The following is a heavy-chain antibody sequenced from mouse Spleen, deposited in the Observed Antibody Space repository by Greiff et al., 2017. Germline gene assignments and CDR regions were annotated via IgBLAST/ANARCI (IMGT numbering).Heavy chain of an antibody. CDR1: GFTFSDYY. CDR3: ARPPDYDYAWFAY. CDR2: ISNGGGST. V-gene: IGHV5-12*02. D-gene: IGHD2-4*01. Sequence: EVKLVESGGGLVQPGGSLKLSCATSGFTFSDYYMYWVRQTPEKRLEWVAYISNGGGSTYYPDTVKGRFTISRDNAKNTLYLQMSRLKSEDTAMYYCARPPDYDYAWFAYWGQGTLVTVSA. J-gene: IGHJ3*01.